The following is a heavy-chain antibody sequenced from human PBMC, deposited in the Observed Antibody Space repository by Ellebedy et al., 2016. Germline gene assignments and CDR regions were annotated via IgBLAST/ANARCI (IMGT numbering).Heavy chain of an antibody. CDR3: ARDRLGWGSFDS. Sequence: SETLSLTCTVSGRSITDDYWSWIRQPPGKGLEWIGHIYYSGTRTYNPSPKSRVTISADTSKNHFSLRLDSVTAADTAVYYCARDRLGWGSFDSWGQGTLVTVSS. CDR2: IYYSGTR. V-gene: IGHV4-59*01. CDR1: GRSITDDY. J-gene: IGHJ4*02. D-gene: IGHD3-16*01.